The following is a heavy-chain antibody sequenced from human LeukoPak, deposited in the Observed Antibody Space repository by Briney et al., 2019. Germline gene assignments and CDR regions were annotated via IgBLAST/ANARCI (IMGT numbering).Heavy chain of an antibody. D-gene: IGHD6-6*01. V-gene: IGHV3-30*03. J-gene: IGHJ4*02. CDR2: ISYDGSNK. CDR1: GFTFSSYG. CDR3: ATSIAARTDGY. Sequence: GGSLRLSCAASGFTFSSYGMHWVRQAPGKGLEWVAVISYDGSNKYYADSVKGRFTISRDNSKNTLYLQMNSLRAEDTAVYYCATSIAARTDGYWGQGTLVTVSS.